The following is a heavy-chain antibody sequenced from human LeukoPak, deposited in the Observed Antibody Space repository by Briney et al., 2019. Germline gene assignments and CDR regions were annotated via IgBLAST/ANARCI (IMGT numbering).Heavy chain of an antibody. CDR2: IRSSSSYI. CDR1: GFTFSSYS. J-gene: IGHJ4*02. D-gene: IGHD2-21*01. CDR3: VRDRAYSFDY. V-gene: IGHV3-21*01. Sequence: PGGSLRLSCAASGFTFSSYSMNWVRQAPGKGLEWVSFIRSSSSYIYYADSVKGRFTISRDNAKNSLYLQMNGLRDEDTAVYYCVRDRAYSFDYWGQGILVTVSS.